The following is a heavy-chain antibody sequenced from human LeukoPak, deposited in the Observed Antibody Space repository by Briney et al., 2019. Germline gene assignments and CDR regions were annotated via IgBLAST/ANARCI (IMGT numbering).Heavy chain of an antibody. V-gene: IGHV6-1*01. J-gene: IGHJ4*02. CDR2: TYYRFKWYN. CDR1: GDSVSSNSAA. Sequence: SQTLSLTCAISGDSVSSNSAAWTWIRQSPSRGLEWLGRTYYRFKWYNDYAVSVKSRITINPDTSKNQFSLQLNSVTPEDTAVYYCARDQSSSWYPRYYFDYWGQGTLVTVSS. D-gene: IGHD6-13*01. CDR3: ARDQSSSWYPRYYFDY.